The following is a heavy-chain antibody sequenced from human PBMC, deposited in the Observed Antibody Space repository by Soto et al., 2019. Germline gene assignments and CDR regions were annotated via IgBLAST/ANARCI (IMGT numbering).Heavy chain of an antibody. J-gene: IGHJ4*02. CDR3: AREKVGTTFFDN. V-gene: IGHV4-38-2*02. CDR1: GFAISRGYY. Sequence: LSLTCSVAGFAISRGYYWSWVRQPPGKGLEWIGSIYPSVSSYHNPSLETRVRLSIDTSKNQFTLNLTSVTAADTALYYCAREKVGTTFFDNWGQGIQVTVSS. D-gene: IGHD1-1*01. CDR2: IYPSVSS.